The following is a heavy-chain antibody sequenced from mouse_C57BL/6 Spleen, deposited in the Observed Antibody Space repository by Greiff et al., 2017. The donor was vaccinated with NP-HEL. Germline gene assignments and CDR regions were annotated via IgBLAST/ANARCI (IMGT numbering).Heavy chain of an antibody. CDR3: ARDGDGYYVNWYFYV. J-gene: IGHJ1*03. CDR2: ISDGGSYT. V-gene: IGHV5-4*01. CDR1: GFTFSSYA. Sequence: EVKLQESGGGLVKPGGSLKLSCAASGFTFSSYAMSWVRQTPEKRLEWVATISDGGSYTYYPDNVKGRFTISRDNAKNNLYLQMSHLKSEDTAMYYCARDGDGYYVNWYFYVWGTGTTVTVSS. D-gene: IGHD2-3*01.